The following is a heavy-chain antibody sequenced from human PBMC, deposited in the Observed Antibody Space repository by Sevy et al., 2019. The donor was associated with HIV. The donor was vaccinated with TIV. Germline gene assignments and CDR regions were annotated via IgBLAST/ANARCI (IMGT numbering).Heavy chain of an antibody. D-gene: IGHD3-16*01. J-gene: IGHJ4*02. Sequence: GGSLRLSCAVSGFTFSIYAMSWVRQAPGKGLEWVSVISFSGGTTYYADSVKGRFTISRDNSKNTLYLQMNSLRAEDTAVYYCVKDRVSGSYSSGDFDYWGQGTLVTVS. CDR2: ISFSGGTT. CDR1: GFTFSIYA. CDR3: VKDRVSGSYSSGDFDY. V-gene: IGHV3-23*01.